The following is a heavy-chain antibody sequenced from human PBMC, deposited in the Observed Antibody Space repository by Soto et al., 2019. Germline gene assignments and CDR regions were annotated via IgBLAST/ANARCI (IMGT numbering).Heavy chain of an antibody. J-gene: IGHJ4*02. CDR3: ANRPYYDSSGDYQYYFYY. CDR1: VFTFSSYA. Sequence: EVQLLESGGRLVQPGGSLRLSCAASVFTFSSYAMSWVRQAPGKRLEWVSAISGSGGSTYYPDSVKGRFTNSRDNSENKLYLQMTSRSAEDTAVYYCANRPYYDSSGDYQYYFYYWGQGTLVAVSS. V-gene: IGHV3-23*01. D-gene: IGHD3-22*01. CDR2: ISGSGGST.